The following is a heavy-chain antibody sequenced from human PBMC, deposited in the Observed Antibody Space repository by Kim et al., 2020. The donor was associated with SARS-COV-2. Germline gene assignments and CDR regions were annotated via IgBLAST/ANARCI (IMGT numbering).Heavy chain of an antibody. CDR2: ISAYNGNT. CDR3: ARDWSRYGSYYEVRYFQH. Sequence: ASVKVSCKASGYTFTSYGISWVRQAPGQGLEWMGWISAYNGNTNYAQKLQGRVTMTTDTSTSTAYMELRSLRSDDTAVYYCARDWSRYGSYYEVRYFQHWGQGTLVTVSS. D-gene: IGHD1-26*01. CDR1: GYTFTSYG. J-gene: IGHJ1*01. V-gene: IGHV1-18*01.